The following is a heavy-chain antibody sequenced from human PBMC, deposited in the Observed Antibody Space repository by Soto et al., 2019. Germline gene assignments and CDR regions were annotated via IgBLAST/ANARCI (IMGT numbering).Heavy chain of an antibody. CDR2: IRGTGGET. CDR1: GFTFRTFV. CDR3: AQERGWGVVSPSHDY. Sequence: EVQLLESGGGIVQPGGSLRVSCVASGFTFRTFVMSWVRQAPGKGLEWVLSIRGTGGETFYADSGRGRFTNSSDNSNNTWYLQMNRLRDEDTALYFCAQERGWGVVSPSHDYWGQGTLVTVSS. J-gene: IGHJ4*02. V-gene: IGHV3-23*01. D-gene: IGHD2-15*01.